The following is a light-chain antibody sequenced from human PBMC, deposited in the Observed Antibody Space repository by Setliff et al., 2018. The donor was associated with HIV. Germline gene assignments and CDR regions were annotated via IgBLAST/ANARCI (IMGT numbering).Light chain of an antibody. Sequence: QSALTQPASVSGFPGQSITISCTGTNSDVDGYNYVSWYQQHPGKAPKLIIYEVSNRPSGVSNRFSGSKSGNTASLTISGLQAEDEADYYCSSYAITNTLPFGTGTKVTVL. J-gene: IGLJ1*01. CDR3: SSYAITNTLP. CDR2: EVS. CDR1: NSDVDGYNY. V-gene: IGLV2-14*01.